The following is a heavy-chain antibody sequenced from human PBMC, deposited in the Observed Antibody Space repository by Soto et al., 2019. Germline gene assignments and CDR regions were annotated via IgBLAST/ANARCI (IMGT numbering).Heavy chain of an antibody. D-gene: IGHD3-16*01. CDR2: INHTGST. CDR1: GGSFSGYY. J-gene: IGHJ5*02. V-gene: IGHV4-34*01. Sequence: SETLSLTCAVYGGSFSGYYWSWIRQPPGKGLEWIGEINHTGSTTYNPSLKSRVTISVDTSKNQFSLKLSSVTAADTAVYYCARGSRSPRAPGGITVGGVSNWFDPGGWGTLVTVSS. CDR3: ARGSRSPRAPGGITVGGVSNWFDP.